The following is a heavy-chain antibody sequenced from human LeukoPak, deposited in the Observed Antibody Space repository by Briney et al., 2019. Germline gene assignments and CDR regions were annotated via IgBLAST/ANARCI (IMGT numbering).Heavy chain of an antibody. CDR1: GYTFTGYY. Sequence: GASVKVSCKASGYTFTGYYMHWVRQAPGQGLEWMGWINPNSGGTNYAQKFQGRVTMTRDTSISTAYMELSRLRSDDTAVYYCARGHWEDCSSTSCYIRFDYWGQEPWSPSPQ. D-gene: IGHD2-2*02. CDR3: ARGHWEDCSSTSCYIRFDY. J-gene: IGHJ4*01. V-gene: IGHV1-2*02. CDR2: INPNSGGT.